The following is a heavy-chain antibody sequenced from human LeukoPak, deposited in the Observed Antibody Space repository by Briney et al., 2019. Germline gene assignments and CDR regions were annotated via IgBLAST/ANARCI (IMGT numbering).Heavy chain of an antibody. CDR2: ISYDGSNK. Sequence: GGSLRLSCAASGFTFSSYAMHWVRQAPGKGLEWVAVISYDGSNKYYADSVKGRFTISRDNSKNTLYLQMNSLRAEDTAVYYCARSHSDLYYFDYWGQGTLVTVSS. D-gene: IGHD2-21*01. J-gene: IGHJ4*02. V-gene: IGHV3-30*04. CDR3: ARSHSDLYYFDY. CDR1: GFTFSSYA.